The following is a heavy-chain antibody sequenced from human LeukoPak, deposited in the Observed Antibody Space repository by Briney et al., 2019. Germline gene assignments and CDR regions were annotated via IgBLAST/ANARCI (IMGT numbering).Heavy chain of an antibody. CDR3: AKEENYGGNPFDY. Sequence: GGSLRLSCAASGFTFDDYAMHWVRQAPGKGLEWVSGISWNSGSIGYADPVKGRFTISRDSAKNSLYLQMNSLRAEDTALYYCAKEENYGGNPFDYWGQGTLVTVSS. CDR2: ISWNSGSI. CDR1: GFTFDDYA. J-gene: IGHJ4*02. V-gene: IGHV3-9*01. D-gene: IGHD4-17*01.